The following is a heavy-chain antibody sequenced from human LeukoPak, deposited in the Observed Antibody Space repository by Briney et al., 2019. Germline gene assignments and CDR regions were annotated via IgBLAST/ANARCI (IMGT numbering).Heavy chain of an antibody. Sequence: ASVKVSCKASGYTFTSYDINWVRQATGHGLEWMGWMNPNSGNTGYAQKFQGRVTITRNTSISTAYMELSSLRSEDTAVYYCARKGRYGDYDFDYWGQGTLVTVSS. D-gene: IGHD4-17*01. CDR3: ARKGRYGDYDFDY. V-gene: IGHV1-8*03. CDR2: MNPNSGNT. J-gene: IGHJ4*02. CDR1: GYTFTSYD.